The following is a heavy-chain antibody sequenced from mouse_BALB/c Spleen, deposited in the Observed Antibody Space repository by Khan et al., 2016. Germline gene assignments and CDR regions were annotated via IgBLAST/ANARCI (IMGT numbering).Heavy chain of an antibody. CDR1: GYTFSTYW. J-gene: IGHJ2*01. V-gene: IGHV1-9*01. D-gene: IGHD2-14*01. Sequence: QIQLVQSGAELMKPGASVKISCKATGYTFSTYWIEWVKQRPGHGLEWIGEIFPGRGSTNYHEKFKGKATFTADTSSTTACMQLSSLTSEDSAVYYCARSGYRSLNYWGQGTTLTVSS. CDR2: IFPGRGST. CDR3: ARSGYRSLNY.